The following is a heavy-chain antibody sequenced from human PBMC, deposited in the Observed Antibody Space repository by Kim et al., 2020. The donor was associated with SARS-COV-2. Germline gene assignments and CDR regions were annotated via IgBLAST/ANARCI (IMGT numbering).Heavy chain of an antibody. Sequence: GGSLRLSCAASGFTFSSYSMNWVRQAPGKGLEWVSSISSSSSYIYYADSVKGRFTISRDNAKNSLYLQMNSLRAEDTAVYYCTPMGVVAATLGWFDPWGQGTLVTVSS. CDR1: GFTFSSYS. D-gene: IGHD2-15*01. V-gene: IGHV3-21*01. CDR2: ISSSSSYI. J-gene: IGHJ5*02. CDR3: TPMGVVAATLGWFDP.